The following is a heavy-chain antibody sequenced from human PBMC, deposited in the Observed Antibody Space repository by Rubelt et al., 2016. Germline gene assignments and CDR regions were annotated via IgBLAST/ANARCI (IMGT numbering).Heavy chain of an antibody. J-gene: IGHJ4*02. V-gene: IGHV1-69*04. D-gene: IGHD5-24*01. CDR3: ARDGYNDIWGFFDY. Sequence: QVQLVQSGAEVKKPGSSVKVSCKASGGTFSSYAISWVRQAPGQGLEWMGRIIPSLGIANYEQKFQGRVTITADKSTSTAYMELSSLRSEDTAVYYCARDGYNDIWGFFDYWGQGTLVTVSS. CDR1: GGTFSSYA. CDR2: IIPSLGIA.